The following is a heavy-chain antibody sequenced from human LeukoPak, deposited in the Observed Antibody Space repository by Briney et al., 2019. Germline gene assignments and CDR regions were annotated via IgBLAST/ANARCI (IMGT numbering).Heavy chain of an antibody. J-gene: IGHJ4*02. V-gene: IGHV3-13*04. CDR2: IGTAGDT. D-gene: IGHD3-9*01. CDR1: GFTFSSYD. CDR3: ARGYYDILTGYPHFDY. Sequence: GGSLRLSCAASGFTFSSYDMHWVRQATGKGLEWVSAIGTAGDTYYPGSVKGRFTIPRENAKNSLYLQMNSLRAGDTAVYYCARGYYDILTGYPHFDYWGQGTLVTVSS.